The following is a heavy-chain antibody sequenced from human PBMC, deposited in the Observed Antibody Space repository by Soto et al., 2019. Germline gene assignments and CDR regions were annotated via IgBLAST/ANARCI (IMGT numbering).Heavy chain of an antibody. CDR1: RDSVSSSTAA. Sequence: SQSLSLTYAISRDSVSSSTAACKWIRSSPSRGLEWLGRTYYRSNWRPDYAVSVKSRITVNPDTSKNHFSLQLNSVTADDTAVDYYARRGAASGIDLWGQGTLVT. CDR3: ARRGAASGIDL. V-gene: IGHV6-1*01. D-gene: IGHD1-20*01. J-gene: IGHJ5*02. CDR2: TYYRSNWRP.